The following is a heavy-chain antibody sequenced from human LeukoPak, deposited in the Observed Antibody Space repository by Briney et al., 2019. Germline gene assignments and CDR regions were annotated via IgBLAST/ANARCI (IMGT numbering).Heavy chain of an antibody. V-gene: IGHV3-48*01. J-gene: IGHJ3*01. Sequence: QPGGSLRLSCAASGFTFSSYSMNWVRQAPGKGLEWVSYISSSSSTIYYADSVKGRFTISRDNAKNSLYLQMNSLRAEDTALYFCARRLSLRFDAFAVWGPGTVVTVSS. CDR2: ISSSSSTI. CDR1: GFTFSSYS. D-gene: IGHD3-3*01. CDR3: ARRLSLRFDAFAV.